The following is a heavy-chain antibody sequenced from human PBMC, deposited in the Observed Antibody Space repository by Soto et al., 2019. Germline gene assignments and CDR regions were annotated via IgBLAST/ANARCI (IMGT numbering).Heavy chain of an antibody. J-gene: IGHJ2*01. Sequence: QVQLQESGPGLVKPSQTLSLTCTVSGDSISSGDNYWSWIRQPPGKGLEWIGYIHYSGSTNYNPSLKSRITISVHTSKNQFSLKLSSVTAADTAVYYCARDRLATVVDWYFDLWGRGTLVTVSS. V-gene: IGHV4-30-4*01. CDR1: GDSISSGDNY. CDR2: IHYSGST. CDR3: ARDRLATVVDWYFDL. D-gene: IGHD4-17*01.